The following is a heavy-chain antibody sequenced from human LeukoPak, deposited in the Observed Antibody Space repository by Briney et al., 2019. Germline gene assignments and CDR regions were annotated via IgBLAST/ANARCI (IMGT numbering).Heavy chain of an antibody. V-gene: IGHV4-39*01. CDR1: GGSISSSSNH. CDR2: IYYSEST. CDR3: ARVWVDTAMVDY. J-gene: IGHJ4*02. D-gene: IGHD5-18*01. Sequence: SETLSLTCTVSGGSISSSSNHWGWIRQPPGKGLEWIGSIYYSESTHYNPSLKSRVTISEDTSKNQFSLKLNSVTAADTAVYYCARVWVDTAMVDYWGQGTLVTVSS.